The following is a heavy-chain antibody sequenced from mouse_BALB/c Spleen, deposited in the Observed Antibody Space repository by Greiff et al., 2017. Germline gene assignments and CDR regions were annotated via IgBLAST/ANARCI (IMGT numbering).Heavy chain of an antibody. CDR1: GYTFTSYT. CDR3: ARSVNRYFDV. V-gene: IGHV1-4*02. CDR2: INPSSGYT. J-gene: IGHJ1*01. Sequence: QVQLKESAAELARPGASVKMSCKASGYTFTSYTMHWVKQRPGQGLEWIGYINPSSGYTEYNQKFKDKTTLTADKSSSTAYMQLSSLTSEDSAVYYCARSVNRYFDVWGAGTTVTVSS.